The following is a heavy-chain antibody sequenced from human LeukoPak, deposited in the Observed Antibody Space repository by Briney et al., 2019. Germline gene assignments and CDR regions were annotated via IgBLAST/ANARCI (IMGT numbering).Heavy chain of an antibody. CDR1: GFTFSSNY. D-gene: IGHD6-19*01. Sequence: GGSLRLSCAASGFTFSSNYMSWVRQAPGKGLEWVSVIYSGGSTYYADSVRGRFTISRENAKNSLYLQMNSLRAEDTAVYYCARDRRRSSGWEKYYYYGMDVWGQGTTVTVSS. CDR2: IYSGGST. CDR3: ARDRRRSSGWEKYYYYGMDV. J-gene: IGHJ6*02. V-gene: IGHV3-53*01.